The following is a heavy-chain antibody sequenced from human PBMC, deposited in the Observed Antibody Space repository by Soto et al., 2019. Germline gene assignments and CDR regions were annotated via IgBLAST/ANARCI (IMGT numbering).Heavy chain of an antibody. D-gene: IGHD2-2*01. CDR2: INHSGST. V-gene: IGHV4-34*01. J-gene: IGHJ6*03. CDR3: ARGLVPAALQPPHYMDV. CDR1: GGSFSGYY. Sequence: QVQLQQWGAGLLKPSETLSLTCAVYGGSFSGYYWSWIRQPPGKGLEWMGEINHSGSTNYNPSLKSRVTISVDTSKNQFSLKLSSVTAADTAVYYCARGLVPAALQPPHYMDVWGKGTTVTVSS.